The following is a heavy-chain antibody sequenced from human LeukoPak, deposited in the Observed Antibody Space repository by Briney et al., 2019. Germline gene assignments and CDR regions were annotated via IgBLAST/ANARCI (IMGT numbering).Heavy chain of an antibody. D-gene: IGHD6-13*01. V-gene: IGHV3-30*18. CDR2: ISYDGSNK. J-gene: IGHJ4*02. CDR1: GFTFSSYG. CDR3: AKEFISIAAAGTVDY. Sequence: PGGSLRLSCAASGFTFSSYGMHWIRQAPGKGLEWVAVISYDGSNKYYADSVKGRFTISRNNSKNTLYLQMNSLRAEDTAVYYCAKEFISIAAAGTVDYWGQGTLVTVSS.